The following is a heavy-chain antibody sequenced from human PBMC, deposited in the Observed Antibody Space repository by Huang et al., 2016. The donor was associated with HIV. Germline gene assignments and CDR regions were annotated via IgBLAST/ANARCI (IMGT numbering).Heavy chain of an antibody. J-gene: IGHJ6*03. CDR3: LPAGHVSHYYYMDV. V-gene: IGHV3-30*03. Sequence: QGQLVESGGGVVQPGRSLRLSCAASGFSFTSYDMQWVRQVPGKELDWLSCVSNDGNEKYYADSVKGRFTISRDNFKNTLYLQMNSLRTGDTAVYFCLPAGHVSHYYYMDVWGKGTTVIVSS. CDR2: VSNDGNEK. CDR1: GFSFTSYD.